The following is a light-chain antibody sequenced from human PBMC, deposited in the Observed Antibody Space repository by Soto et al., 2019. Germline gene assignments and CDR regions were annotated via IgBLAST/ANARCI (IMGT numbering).Light chain of an antibody. CDR1: SSNIGNNY. J-gene: IGLJ2*01. CDR2: DNN. V-gene: IGLV1-51*01. CDR3: GTWDSSLSAVL. Sequence: QSLLTQPPSVSAAPGQTVTISCSGTSSNIGNNYVSWHQQLPGTAPKLLIYDNNKRPSGIPDRFSGSKSGTSATLGITGLQTGDEGDYYCGTWDSSLSAVLIGGGTKLTVL.